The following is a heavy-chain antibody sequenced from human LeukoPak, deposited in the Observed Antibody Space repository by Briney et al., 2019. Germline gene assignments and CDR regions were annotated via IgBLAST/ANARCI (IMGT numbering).Heavy chain of an antibody. D-gene: IGHD4-11*01. V-gene: IGHV3-49*04. CDR1: GLTFGNYA. Sequence: GGSLRLSCTASGLTFGNYAISWVRQAPGKGLEWVGFIRSKGYGGTSEYAASVEGRLTISRDDSKSIAYLQMNSLKTEDTTMYYCSRHGGVRKRYDNSKYYADYGMVVWGQGTTVTVSS. CDR2: IRSKGYGGTS. CDR3: SRHGGVRKRYDNSKYYADYGMVV. J-gene: IGHJ6*02.